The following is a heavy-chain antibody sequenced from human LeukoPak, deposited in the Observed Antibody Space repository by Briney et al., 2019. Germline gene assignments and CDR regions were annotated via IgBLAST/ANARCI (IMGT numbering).Heavy chain of an antibody. CDR3: ARTRRGSCSSTSCYYYYYMDV. D-gene: IGHD2-2*01. V-gene: IGHV4-59*01. J-gene: IGHJ6*03. CDR1: GGSISSYY. CDR2: IYYSGST. Sequence: SETLSLTCTVSGGSISSYYWSWIRQPPGKGLEWIGYIYYSGSTNYNPSLKSRVTISVDTSKNQFSLKLSSVTAADTAVYYCARTRRGSCSSTSCYYYYYMDVWGKGTTVTISS.